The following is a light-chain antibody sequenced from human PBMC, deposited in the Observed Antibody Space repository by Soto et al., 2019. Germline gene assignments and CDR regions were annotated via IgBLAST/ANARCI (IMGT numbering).Light chain of an antibody. CDR3: QQYSSSPLT. CDR2: GAS. CDR1: QSVSSSY. Sequence: EIGLTQSSSPLSLSPGDRATLSCKASQSVSSSYLAWYQQKNGQAPRLLIYGASSRATGIPDRFSGSGSGTDFTLTISRLGPEDFAVYYCQQYSSSPLTFGGGTKVDI. V-gene: IGKV3-20*01. J-gene: IGKJ4*01.